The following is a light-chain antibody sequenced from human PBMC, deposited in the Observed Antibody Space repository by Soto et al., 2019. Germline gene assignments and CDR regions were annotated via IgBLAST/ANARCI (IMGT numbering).Light chain of an antibody. V-gene: IGLV2-8*01. Sequence: QSALTQPPSASGSPGQSVTISCTGTSSDVGGYNYVSWYQQHPGKAPKVMIYEVTKRPSGVPDRFSASKSGNTASLTVSGLQAEDEADYYCSSFAGSNEVVFGGGTKVTVL. J-gene: IGLJ2*01. CDR1: SSDVGGYNY. CDR2: EVT. CDR3: SSFAGSNEVV.